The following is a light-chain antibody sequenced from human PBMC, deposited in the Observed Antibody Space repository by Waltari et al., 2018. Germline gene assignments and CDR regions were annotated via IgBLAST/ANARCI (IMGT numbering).Light chain of an antibody. V-gene: IGKV3-11*01. Sequence: IVFTQSPATLSLSPGDTATPSCRASQSVGSYLAWYQQKPGQPPRLLIYDASNRATGVPARFRGSGSGTDFTLTISSLEAEDFAVYYCQQRSNWTPHTFGQGARLEIE. CDR2: DAS. CDR1: QSVGSY. J-gene: IGKJ2*01. CDR3: QQRSNWTPHT.